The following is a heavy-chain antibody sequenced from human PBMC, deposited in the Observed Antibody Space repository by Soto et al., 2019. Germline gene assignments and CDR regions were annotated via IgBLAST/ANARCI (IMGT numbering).Heavy chain of an antibody. CDR3: ARGRITMVWGVIIMSYGMDV. V-gene: IGHV4-31*03. J-gene: IGHJ6*02. CDR2: IYYSGST. Sequence: SETLSLTCTVSGGSISSGGYYWSWSRQHPGKGLEWIGYIYYSGSTYYNPSLKSRVTISVDTSKNQFSLKLSSVTAADSAEYYCARGRITMVWGVIIMSYGMDVWGQATTVTVSS. CDR1: GGSISSGGYY. D-gene: IGHD3-10*01.